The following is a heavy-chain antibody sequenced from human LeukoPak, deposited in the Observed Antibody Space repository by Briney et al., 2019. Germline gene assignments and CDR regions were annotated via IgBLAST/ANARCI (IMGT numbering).Heavy chain of an antibody. CDR2: INSNSGGT. J-gene: IGHJ4*02. V-gene: IGHV1-2*02. Sequence: ASVKVSCKASGYTFTGYYMHWGRQAPGQGLEWMGWINSNSGGTNFAQKFEGRVTMTRDTSISTAYMELSSLKSDDTAVYYCARASAPYRSRPRDYWGQGTLVTVSS. CDR3: ARASAPYRSRPRDY. D-gene: IGHD6-13*01. CDR1: GYTFTGYY.